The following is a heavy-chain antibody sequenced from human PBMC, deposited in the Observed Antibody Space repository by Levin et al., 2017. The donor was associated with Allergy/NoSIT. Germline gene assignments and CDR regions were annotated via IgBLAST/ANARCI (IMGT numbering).Heavy chain of an antibody. Sequence: MPSETLSLTCTVSGGSISSGSYYWSWIRQPAGKGLEWIGRIYTSGSTNYNPSLKSRVTISVDTSKNQFSLKLSSVTAADTAVYYCARDRAITMVRGNWFDPWGQGTLVTVSS. V-gene: IGHV4-61*02. D-gene: IGHD3-10*01. J-gene: IGHJ5*02. CDR3: ARDRAITMVRGNWFDP. CDR2: IYTSGST. CDR1: GGSISSGSYY.